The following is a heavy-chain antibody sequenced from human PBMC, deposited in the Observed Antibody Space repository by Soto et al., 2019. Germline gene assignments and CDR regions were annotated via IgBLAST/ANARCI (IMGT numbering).Heavy chain of an antibody. J-gene: IGHJ4*02. CDR3: ARGSYSDSSGSKECFDY. V-gene: IGHV4-59*01. CDR2: IYYRGSP. Sequence: SETLSLTCTVSGGSINSYYWSWILQPPGKGLEWIGYIYYRGSPNYNPSLKSRVTISLDTSKNQFSLKLSSATAADTAVYYCARGSYSDSSGSKECFDYWGQGSLVTVSS. D-gene: IGHD3-22*01. CDR1: GGSINSYY.